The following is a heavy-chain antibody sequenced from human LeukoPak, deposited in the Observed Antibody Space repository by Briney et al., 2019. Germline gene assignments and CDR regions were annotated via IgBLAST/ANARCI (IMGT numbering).Heavy chain of an antibody. Sequence: PSETLSLTCTVCGGFFSSYYGSWIRQPAGKGVEWLGRIYTSGSTDYNPSLKSRFTMSVDTSRNPFSLRLSSVTAADTAVYYCAREGFGDYQYHGLDVWGQGPTVTVSS. J-gene: IGHJ6*02. CDR3: AREGFGDYQYHGLDV. CDR2: IYTSGST. D-gene: IGHD3-16*01. V-gene: IGHV4-4*07. CDR1: GGFFSSYY.